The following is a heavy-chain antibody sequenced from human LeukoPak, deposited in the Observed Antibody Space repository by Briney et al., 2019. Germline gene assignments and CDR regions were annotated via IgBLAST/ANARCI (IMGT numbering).Heavy chain of an antibody. Sequence: SETLSLTCTVSGGSISSSSYYWGWIRQPPGKGLEWVGSIYYSGSTYYNPSLKSRVTISVDTSKNQFSLKLSSVTAADTAVYYCARPRQVALIAARPRSNWFDPWGQGTLVTVSS. V-gene: IGHV4-39*07. J-gene: IGHJ5*02. CDR3: ARPRQVALIAARPRSNWFDP. CDR2: IYYSGST. CDR1: GGSISSSSYY. D-gene: IGHD6-6*01.